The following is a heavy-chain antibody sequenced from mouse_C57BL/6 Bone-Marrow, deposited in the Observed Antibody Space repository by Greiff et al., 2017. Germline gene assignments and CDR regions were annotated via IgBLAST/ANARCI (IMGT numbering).Heavy chain of an antibody. CDR3: ARDYGSSYSFAY. CDR1: GYTFTSYW. D-gene: IGHD1-1*01. Sequence: VQLQQPGAELVKPGASVKLSCKASGYTFTSYWMHWVKQRPGQGLEWIGMINPNSGSTNYNEKFKSKATLTVDKSSSTAYMQLSSLTSEDSAVYYCARDYGSSYSFAYWGQGTLVTVSA. J-gene: IGHJ3*01. V-gene: IGHV1-64*01. CDR2: INPNSGST.